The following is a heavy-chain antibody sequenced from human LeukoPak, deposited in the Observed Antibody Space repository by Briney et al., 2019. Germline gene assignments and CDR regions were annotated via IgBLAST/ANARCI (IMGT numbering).Heavy chain of an antibody. CDR2: ISYDGSNK. J-gene: IGHJ6*02. CDR1: GFTFSSYA. Sequence: PGGSLRLSCAASGFTFSSYAMHWVRQAPGKGLEWVAVISYDGSNKYYADSVKGRFTISRDNSKNTLYLQMNSLRAEDTAVYYCARDTIAVAAWWPGYYYGMDVWGQGTTVTVSS. CDR3: ARDTIAVAAWWPGYYYGMDV. D-gene: IGHD6-19*01. V-gene: IGHV3-30-3*01.